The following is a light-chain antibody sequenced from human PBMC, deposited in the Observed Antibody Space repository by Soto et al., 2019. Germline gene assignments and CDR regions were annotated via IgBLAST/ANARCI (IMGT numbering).Light chain of an antibody. Sequence: DIQLTQSPSFLSASVGDRVTITCRASQGISSYLAWYQQKPGEAPKFLIYAASTLRGGVPSRFSRSGSGTEFTLTISSLQPEDCVTYYCQGPNEYPITFGQGTRLEIQ. J-gene: IGKJ5*01. CDR2: AAS. CDR3: QGPNEYPIT. CDR1: QGISSY. V-gene: IGKV1-9*01.